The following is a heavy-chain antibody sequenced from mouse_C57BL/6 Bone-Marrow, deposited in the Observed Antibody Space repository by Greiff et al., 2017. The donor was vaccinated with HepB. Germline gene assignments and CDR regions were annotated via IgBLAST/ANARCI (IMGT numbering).Heavy chain of an antibody. D-gene: IGHD1-1*01. Sequence: ESGPGLVKPSQSLSLTCSVTGYSITSGYYWNWIRQFPGNKLEWMGYISYDGSNNYNPSLKNRISITRDTSKNQFFLKLNSVTTEDTATYYCARENYGSSYVGRYFDYWGQGTTLTVSS. J-gene: IGHJ2*01. CDR2: ISYDGSN. CDR1: GYSITSGYY. V-gene: IGHV3-6*01. CDR3: ARENYGSSYVGRYFDY.